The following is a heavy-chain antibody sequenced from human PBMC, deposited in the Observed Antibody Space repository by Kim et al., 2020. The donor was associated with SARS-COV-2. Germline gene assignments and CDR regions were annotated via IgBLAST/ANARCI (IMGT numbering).Heavy chain of an antibody. CDR2: ISNSGTT. Sequence: SETLSLTCTVSGASMTSGDYYWSWIRQPPGKGLEWLGRISNSGTTYYNPFLESRLIISLDTSKNQFSLKLTSETAADTAVYYCVRVAGDSVPYPYYFDSWGQGTLVTVSS. D-gene: IGHD3-16*01. J-gene: IGHJ4*02. CDR1: GASMTSGDYY. V-gene: IGHV4-30-4*01. CDR3: VRVAGDSVPYPYYFDS.